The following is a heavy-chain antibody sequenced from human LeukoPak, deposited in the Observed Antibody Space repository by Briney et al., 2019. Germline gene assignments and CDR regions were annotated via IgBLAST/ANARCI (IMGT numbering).Heavy chain of an antibody. CDR3: ARDRSNGDYAFDY. Sequence: GGSLRLSCAASEFTFSSYDMNWVRQAPGKGLEWVSSISSYSSYIYYADSVKGRFTISRDNAKNSLYLQMSSLRAEDTAVYYCARDRSNGDYAFDYWGQGALVTVSS. J-gene: IGHJ4*02. D-gene: IGHD4-17*01. CDR2: ISSYSSYI. V-gene: IGHV3-21*01. CDR1: EFTFSSYD.